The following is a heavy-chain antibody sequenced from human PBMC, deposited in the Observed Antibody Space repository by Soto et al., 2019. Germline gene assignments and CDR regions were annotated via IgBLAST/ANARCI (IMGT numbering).Heavy chain of an antibody. J-gene: IGHJ6*02. V-gene: IGHV4-30-2*01. CDR1: GGSISSGGYA. CDR2: IYHSGST. Sequence: SETLSLTCAVSGGSISSGGYAGSWIRQPPGKGLEWIGYIYHSGSTYYNPSLKSRVTISVDRSKNQFSLKLSSVTAADTAVYYCARVPNVDTAMDHPNYYYYYGMDVWGQGTTVTVSS. CDR3: ARVPNVDTAMDHPNYYYYYGMDV. D-gene: IGHD5-18*01.